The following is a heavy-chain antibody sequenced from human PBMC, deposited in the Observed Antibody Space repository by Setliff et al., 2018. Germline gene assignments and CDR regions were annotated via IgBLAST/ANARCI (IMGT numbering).Heavy chain of an antibody. CDR2: IKQDGSEK. Sequence: GGSLRLSCAASGFTFSNYWMSWVRQTPGKGLEWVAHIKQDGSEKYYVDSVRGRFTVSRDNARNSLYLQMNSLRGDDAAVYYCASDPSYASSLYYYLEVWGKGTTVTVSS. J-gene: IGHJ6*03. D-gene: IGHD6-13*01. CDR1: GFTFSNYW. V-gene: IGHV3-7*01. CDR3: ASDPSYASSLYYYLEV.